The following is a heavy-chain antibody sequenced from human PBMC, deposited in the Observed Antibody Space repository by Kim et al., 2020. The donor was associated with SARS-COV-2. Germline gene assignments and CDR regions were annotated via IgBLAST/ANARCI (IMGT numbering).Heavy chain of an antibody. D-gene: IGHD3-22*01. CDR1: GLNFGDYA. CDR3: TSGPYDYDSAAYYHDY. V-gene: IGHV3-49*03. Sequence: GGSLRLSCTTSGLNFGDYAMSWFRQAPGKGLEWVAFIRSKRYGETTEYAASVKGRFTISRDDSKRISYLQMNGLKTEDTAVYYCTSGPYDYDSAAYYHDYWGQGTLVTVPP. CDR2: IRSKRYGETT. J-gene: IGHJ4*02.